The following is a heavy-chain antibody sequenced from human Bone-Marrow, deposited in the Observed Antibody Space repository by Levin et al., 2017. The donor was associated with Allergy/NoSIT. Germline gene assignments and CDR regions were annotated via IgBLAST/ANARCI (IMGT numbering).Heavy chain of an antibody. Sequence: GESLKISCVVSGFTLSDYEMNWVRQIPGKGLECVSYISSSGTTIHYADSVRGRFTISRDSAKNSLSLQMRSLRVEDTAVYYCAREFLGMDVWGKGTTVTVSS. CDR3: AREFLGMDV. J-gene: IGHJ6*04. V-gene: IGHV3-48*03. CDR2: ISSSGTTI. D-gene: IGHD3-3*01. CDR1: GFTLSDYE.